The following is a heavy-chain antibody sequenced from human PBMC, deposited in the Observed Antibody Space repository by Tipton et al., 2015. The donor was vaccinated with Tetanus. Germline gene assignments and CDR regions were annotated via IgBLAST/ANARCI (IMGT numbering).Heavy chain of an antibody. CDR2: ISSDGTTI. D-gene: IGHD4-23*01. J-gene: IGHJ4*02. CDR1: GFTFNTYS. Sequence: AVSGFTFNTYSMNWVRQAPGKGLEWVSYISSDGTTIYYADSVKGRFTISRDNAKNSLYLQMNSLRDEDTAVYYCARVGQRTDYGGKTDPFDYWGQGTLVTVSS. V-gene: IGHV3-48*02. CDR3: ARVGQRTDYGGKTDPFDY.